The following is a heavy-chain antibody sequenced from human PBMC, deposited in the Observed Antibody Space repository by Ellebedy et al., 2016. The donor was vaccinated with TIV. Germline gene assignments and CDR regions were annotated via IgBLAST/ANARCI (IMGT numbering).Heavy chain of an antibody. V-gene: IGHV3-23*01. D-gene: IGHD3-10*01. CDR2: ISGSGDMT. CDR3: AKVDGYYGSGCHDN. CDR1: GFSFSSFA. J-gene: IGHJ4*02. Sequence: GGSLRLSCAASGFSFSSFAMSWVRQAPGKGLEWVSTISGSGDMTYYADSVKGRITFSRDNSKSTLHLQMTSLRAEDTAIYYCAKVDGYYGSGCHDNWGQGTLVSVSS.